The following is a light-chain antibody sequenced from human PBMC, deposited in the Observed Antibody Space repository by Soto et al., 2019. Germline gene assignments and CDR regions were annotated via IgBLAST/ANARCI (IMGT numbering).Light chain of an antibody. V-gene: IGKV1-5*01. J-gene: IGKJ1*01. CDR3: QQYNSYS. Sequence: DIRMTQSPSTLPASVGDRVTITCRASQSISNWLGWYQQKPGKAPKLLIYHASTLESGVPSRFSGSGSGTEFTLTISSLQPDDFATYYCQQYNSYSFGQGTKVDI. CDR1: QSISNW. CDR2: HAS.